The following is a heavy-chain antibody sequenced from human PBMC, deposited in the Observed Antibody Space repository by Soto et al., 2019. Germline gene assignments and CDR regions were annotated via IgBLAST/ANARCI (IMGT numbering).Heavy chain of an antibody. Sequence: VKVSCKASGYTFTGYYMHWVRQAPGQGLEWMGWINPNSGGTNYAQKFQGWVTMTRDTSISTAYMELSRLRSDDTAVYYCARGDSSGYDPVIDYWGQGTLVTVSS. CDR2: INPNSGGT. CDR1: GYTFTGYY. V-gene: IGHV1-2*04. J-gene: IGHJ4*02. D-gene: IGHD3-22*01. CDR3: ARGDSSGYDPVIDY.